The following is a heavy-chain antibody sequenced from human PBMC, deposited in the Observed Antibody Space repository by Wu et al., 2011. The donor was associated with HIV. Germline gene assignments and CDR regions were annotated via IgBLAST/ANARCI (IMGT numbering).Heavy chain of an antibody. J-gene: IGHJ6*03. CDR2: FDPEDGET. V-gene: IGHV1-24*01. CDR3: ATGSRSSGVVAWPRDYSFYMDV. D-gene: IGHD3-3*01. CDR1: GYTLTDLS. Sequence: QVQLVQSGAEVKKPGPSVKVSCKVSGYTLTDLSMHWVRQAPGKGLEWLGGFDPEDGETIYAQKFQDRITMTEDTSTGTAYMELSSLRSEDTAVYYCATGSRSSGVVAWPRDYSFYMDVWGKGTTVTVSS.